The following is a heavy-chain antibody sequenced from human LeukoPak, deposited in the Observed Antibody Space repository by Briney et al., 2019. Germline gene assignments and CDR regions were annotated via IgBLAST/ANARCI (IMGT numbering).Heavy chain of an antibody. CDR3: AGHFGPGRRELVRGGVYYFDY. V-gene: IGHV4-39*01. CDR1: GGSISSSSYY. Sequence: SETLSLTCTVSGGSISSSSYYWGWIRQPPGKGLEWIGSIYYSGSTYYNPSLKSRVTISVDTSKNQFSLKLSSVTAADTAVYYCAGHFGPGRRELVRGGVYYFDYWGQGNPGHRLL. J-gene: IGHJ4*02. D-gene: IGHD3-16*01. CDR2: IYYSGST.